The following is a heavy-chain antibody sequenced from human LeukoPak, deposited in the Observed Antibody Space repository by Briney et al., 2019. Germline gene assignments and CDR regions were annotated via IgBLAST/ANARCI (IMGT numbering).Heavy chain of an antibody. J-gene: IGHJ4*02. CDR3: ATPGSNSGYDYLFDY. V-gene: IGHV1-2*02. Sequence: GASVKVSCKASGYTFTSYYMHWVRQAPGQGLEWMGWINPNSGGTTYAQKFQGRVTMTRDTSISTAYMELSRLRSDDTAVYYCATPGSNSGYDYLFDYWGQGTLVTVSS. D-gene: IGHD5-12*01. CDR2: INPNSGGT. CDR1: GYTFTSYY.